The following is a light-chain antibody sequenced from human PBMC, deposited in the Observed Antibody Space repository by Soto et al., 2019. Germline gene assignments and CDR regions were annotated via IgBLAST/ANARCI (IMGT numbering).Light chain of an antibody. J-gene: IGKJ5*01. Sequence: IVLTQSPCTLSLSPGQRSTLSCRARQSVSSSYLAWYQQKPGQAPRLLIHGASSRATGLPDRFSGSGSGKDFTLNISRLEPEDFAVYYCQQYVSSPPSITFGQGTRLEIK. CDR3: QQYVSSPPSIT. CDR2: GAS. V-gene: IGKV3-20*01. CDR1: QSVSSSY.